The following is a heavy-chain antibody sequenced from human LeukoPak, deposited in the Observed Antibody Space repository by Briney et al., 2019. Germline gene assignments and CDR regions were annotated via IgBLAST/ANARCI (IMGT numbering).Heavy chain of an antibody. D-gene: IGHD3-10*01. CDR1: GGSISSYY. CDR2: IYHSGST. V-gene: IGHV4-59*08. CDR3: ARGPTVTYYYTLGSYDFDY. Sequence: SETLSLTCTVSGGSISSYYWSWIRQPPGKGLEWIANIYHSGSTYYNPSLKSRVTISVDTSKNQFFLKLSSVTAADAAVYYCARGPTVTYYYTLGSYDFDYWGQGTLVTVSS. J-gene: IGHJ4*02.